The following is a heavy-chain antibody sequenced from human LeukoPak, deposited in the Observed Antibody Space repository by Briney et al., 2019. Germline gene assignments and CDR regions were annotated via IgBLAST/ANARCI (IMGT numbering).Heavy chain of an antibody. D-gene: IGHD1-7*01. CDR1: GFTFSSYS. V-gene: IGHV3-21*01. J-gene: IGHJ4*02. CDR2: ISSSSSYI. Sequence: PGGSLRLSCAASGFTFSSYSMNWVRQAPGKGLEWVPSISSSSSYIYYADSVKGRFTISRDNAKNSLYLQMNSLRAEDTAVYYCARDGPLFAWNSYYFDYWGQGTLVTVSS. CDR3: ARDGPLFAWNSYYFDY.